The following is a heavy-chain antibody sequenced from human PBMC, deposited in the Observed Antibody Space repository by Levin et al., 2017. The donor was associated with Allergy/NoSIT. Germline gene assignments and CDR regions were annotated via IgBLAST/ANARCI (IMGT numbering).Heavy chain of an antibody. D-gene: IGHD2-15*01. Sequence: ASVKVSCKASGYTFTGYYMHWVRQAPGQGLEWMGWINPNSGGTNYAQKFQGRVTMTRDTSISTAYMELSRLRSDDTAVYYCARGYIARYYYGMDVWGQGTTVTVSS. V-gene: IGHV1-2*02. J-gene: IGHJ6*02. CDR1: GYTFTGYY. CDR2: INPNSGGT. CDR3: ARGYIARYYYGMDV.